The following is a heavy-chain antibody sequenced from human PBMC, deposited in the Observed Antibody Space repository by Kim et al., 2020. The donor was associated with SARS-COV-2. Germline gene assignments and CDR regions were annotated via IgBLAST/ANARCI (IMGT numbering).Heavy chain of an antibody. CDR1: GGTFSSYA. V-gene: IGHV1-69*04. CDR3: ASQITMVRGVITNYGMDV. Sequence: ASVKVFCKASGGTFSSYAISWVRQAPGQGLEWMGRIIPILGIANYAQKFQGRVTITADKSTSTAYMELSSQRSEDTAVYYCASQITMVRGVITNYGMDV. CDR2: IIPILGIA. J-gene: IGHJ6*01. D-gene: IGHD3-10*01.